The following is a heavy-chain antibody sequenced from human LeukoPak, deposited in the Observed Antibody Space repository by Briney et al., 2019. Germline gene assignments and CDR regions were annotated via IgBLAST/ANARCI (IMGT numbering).Heavy chain of an antibody. CDR2: ISNSGSTI. CDR1: GFTFSSYE. Sequence: GGSLRLSCAASGFTFSSYEMHWVRQAPGKGLEWVSYISNSGSTIYYADSVKGRFTISRDNAKNSLYLQMNSLRAEDTAVYYCARDSGGSSPFDYWGQGTLVTVSS. V-gene: IGHV3-48*03. D-gene: IGHD2-15*01. J-gene: IGHJ4*02. CDR3: ARDSGGSSPFDY.